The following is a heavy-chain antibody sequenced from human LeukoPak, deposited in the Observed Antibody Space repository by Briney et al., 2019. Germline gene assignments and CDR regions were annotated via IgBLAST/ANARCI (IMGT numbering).Heavy chain of an antibody. V-gene: IGHV3-74*03. CDR3: AREKGSSNYDS. CDR1: GFTFNTYW. D-gene: IGHD4-11*01. J-gene: IGHJ5*01. Sequence: GGSLRLSCAASGFTFNTYWMHWVRQVPGKGLVWVSRINGDGSSTAYADSVKDRFTISRDNAKNTVYLQMNSLRAEDTAVYHCAREKGSSNYDSWGQGTLVTVSS. CDR2: INGDGSST.